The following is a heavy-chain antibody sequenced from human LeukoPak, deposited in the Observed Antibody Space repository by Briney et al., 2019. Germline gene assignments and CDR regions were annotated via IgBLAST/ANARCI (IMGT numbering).Heavy chain of an antibody. CDR1: GGSFSGYY. V-gene: IGHV4-34*01. CDR2: INHSGST. J-gene: IGHJ3*02. D-gene: IGHD3-10*01. Sequence: SETLSLTCAVYGGSFSGYYWSWIRQPPGKGLEWIGEINHSGSTNYNPSLKSRVTISVDTSKNQFSLKLSSVTAADTAVYYCARRSRRSLLLITMVRGVIPNDAFDIWGQGTMVTVSS. CDR3: ARRSRRSLLLITMVRGVIPNDAFDI.